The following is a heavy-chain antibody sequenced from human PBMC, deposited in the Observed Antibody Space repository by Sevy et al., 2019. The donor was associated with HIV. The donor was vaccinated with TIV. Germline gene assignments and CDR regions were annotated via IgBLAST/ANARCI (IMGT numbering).Heavy chain of an antibody. D-gene: IGHD3-22*01. Sequence: ASVRVSCKVSGYTLTQLSMNWVRQAPGKGLEWMGSFDPEEGETIYAQKFQGRVTMTEDRSTDTAYMDLSSLRSEDTAVYYCVTTKDYYESSGYPFDYWGQGTLVTVSS. CDR2: FDPEEGET. CDR1: GYTLTQLS. CDR3: VTTKDYYESSGYPFDY. J-gene: IGHJ4*02. V-gene: IGHV1-24*01.